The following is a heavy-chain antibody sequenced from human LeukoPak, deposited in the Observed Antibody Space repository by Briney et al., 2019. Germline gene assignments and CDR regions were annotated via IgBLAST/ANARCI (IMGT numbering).Heavy chain of an antibody. D-gene: IGHD3-22*01. CDR3: AIMHGYYDGSGYWVQ. V-gene: IGHV3-23*01. J-gene: IGHJ1*01. CDR1: GFTFSSYA. Sequence: GGSLRLSCAASGFTFSSYAMSWVRQAPGKGLEWVSAISGSGGSTYYADSVKGRFTISRDNPRNTLYMQMNSLRDEDTAVYYCAIMHGYYDGSGYWVQWGQGTLVTVSS. CDR2: ISGSGGST.